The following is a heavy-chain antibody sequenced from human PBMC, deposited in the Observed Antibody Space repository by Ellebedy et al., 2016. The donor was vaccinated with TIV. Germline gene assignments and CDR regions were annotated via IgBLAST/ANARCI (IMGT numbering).Heavy chain of an antibody. CDR2: IFGDGVT. CDR1: GGTFSTYA. J-gene: IGHJ4*02. CDR3: ARAAYSSGSSEDF. V-gene: IGHV3-66*01. Sequence: ASVKVSCKAFGGTFSTYALNWVRQAPGKGLEWISVIFGDGVTFYADSVRGRFTISRDISQNTVYLQMNNLRGADTAVYYCARAAYSSGSSEDFWGQGSLVTVSS. D-gene: IGHD6-19*01.